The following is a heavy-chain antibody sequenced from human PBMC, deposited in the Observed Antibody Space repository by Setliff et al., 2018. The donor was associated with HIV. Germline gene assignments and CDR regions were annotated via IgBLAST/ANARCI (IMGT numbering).Heavy chain of an antibody. CDR1: GSSISSYY. J-gene: IGHJ3*02. V-gene: IGHV4-4*09. Sequence: SETLSLTCTVSGSSISSYYWSWIRQPPGKGLEWIGYIYTSGSTNYNPSLKSRVTISVDTSKNQFSLKLSSVTAADTAVYYCARHGAWDAFDIWGQGTMVTVSS. CDR2: IYTSGST. CDR3: ARHGAWDAFDI. D-gene: IGHD3-16*01.